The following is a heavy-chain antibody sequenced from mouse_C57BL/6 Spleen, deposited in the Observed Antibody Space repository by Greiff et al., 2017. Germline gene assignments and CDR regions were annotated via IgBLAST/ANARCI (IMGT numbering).Heavy chain of an antibody. CDR3: ARTLYSNYVAY. V-gene: IGHV1-4*01. CDR1: GYTFTSYT. Sequence: QVQLQQSGAELARPGASVKMSCKASGYTFTSYTMHWVKQRPGQGLEWIGYLNPSSGYTKYNQKFKDKATLTADKSSSTAYMQLSSLTSEDSAVYYCARTLYSNYVAYWGQGTLVTVSA. J-gene: IGHJ3*01. D-gene: IGHD2-5*01. CDR2: LNPSSGYT.